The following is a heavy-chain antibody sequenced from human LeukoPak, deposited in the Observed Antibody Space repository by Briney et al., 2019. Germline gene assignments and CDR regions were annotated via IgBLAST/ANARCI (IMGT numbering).Heavy chain of an antibody. J-gene: IGHJ5*02. D-gene: IGHD6-19*01. V-gene: IGHV4-4*09. CDR1: GGSISSYY. CDR2: IYTSGST. Sequence: SETLSLTCTVSGGSISSYYWSWIRQPPGKGLEWIGYIYTSGSTNYNPSPKSRVTISVDTSKNQFSLKLSSVTAADTAVYYCASASGWYWFDPWGQGTLVTVSS. CDR3: ASASGWYWFDP.